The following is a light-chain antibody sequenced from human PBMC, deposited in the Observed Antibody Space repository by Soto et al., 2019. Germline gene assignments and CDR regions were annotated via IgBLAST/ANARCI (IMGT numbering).Light chain of an antibody. CDR2: AVR. Sequence: QSALTHPPSVSGSPGQSVAVSCTGTSSDVGSYNRVSWYQQPPGTAPKLMIYAVRNRPSGVPDRFSGSKSGNTASLTISGLQAEDEADYYCSSFTSSTTYVFGTGTKVTVL. V-gene: IGLV2-18*02. J-gene: IGLJ1*01. CDR1: SSDVGSYNR. CDR3: SSFTSSTTYV.